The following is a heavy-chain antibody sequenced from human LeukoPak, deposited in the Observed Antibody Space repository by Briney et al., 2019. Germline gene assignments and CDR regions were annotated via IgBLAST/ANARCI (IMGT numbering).Heavy chain of an antibody. D-gene: IGHD2-21*02. V-gene: IGHV3-21*06. CDR3: ARDKGVTLRAYDI. Sequence: LGGSLRLSCAASGFTFSSYEMNWVRQAPGKGLEWVSFIDASGNYIQYADSMKGRFTISRDNAQNSLFLQLNSLRVEDTAVYYCARDKGVTLRAYDIWGQGTMVTVSS. CDR2: IDASGNYI. CDR1: GFTFSSYE. J-gene: IGHJ3*02.